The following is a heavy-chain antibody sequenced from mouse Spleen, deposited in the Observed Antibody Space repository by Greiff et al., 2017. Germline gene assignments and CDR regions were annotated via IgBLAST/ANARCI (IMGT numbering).Heavy chain of an antibody. Sequence: VQLQQSGPELVKPGASVKMSCKASGYTFTDYNMHWVKQSHGKSLEWIGYINPNNGGTSYNQKFKGKATLTVNKSSSTAYMELRSLTSEDSAVYYCASPYYYGSSHWYFDVWGAGTTVTVPS. V-gene: IGHV1-22*01. CDR1: GYTFTDYN. CDR3: ASPYYYGSSHWYFDV. J-gene: IGHJ1*01. CDR2: INPNNGGT. D-gene: IGHD1-1*01.